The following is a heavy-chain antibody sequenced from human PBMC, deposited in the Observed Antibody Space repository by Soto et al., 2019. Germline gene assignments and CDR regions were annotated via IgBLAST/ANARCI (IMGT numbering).Heavy chain of an antibody. CDR3: ASAAREYYYYGMDV. J-gene: IGHJ6*02. CDR2: ISGSGGST. V-gene: IGHV3-23*01. Sequence: EVQLLESGGGLVQPGGSLRLSCAASGFTFSSYAMSWVRQAPGKGLEWVSGISGSGGSTYYADSVKGRFTISRDNSKNTLYLQMTSLRAEDTAVYYCASAAREYYYYGMDVWGQGTTVTVSS. CDR1: GFTFSSYA.